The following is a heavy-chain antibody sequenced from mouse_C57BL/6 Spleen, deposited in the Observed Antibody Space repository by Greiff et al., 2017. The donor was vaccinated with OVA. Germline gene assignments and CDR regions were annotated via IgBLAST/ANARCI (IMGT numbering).Heavy chain of an antibody. Sequence: VKLMESGAELVMPGASVKLSCKASGYTFTSYWMHWVKQRPGQGLEWIGEIDPSDSYTNYNQKFKGKSTLTVDKSSSTAYMQLSSLTSEDSAVYYCARIGNYVCYWGQGTTLTVSS. CDR3: ARIGNYVCY. J-gene: IGHJ2*01. CDR1: GYTFTSYW. D-gene: IGHD1-1*02. V-gene: IGHV1-69*01. CDR2: IDPSDSYT.